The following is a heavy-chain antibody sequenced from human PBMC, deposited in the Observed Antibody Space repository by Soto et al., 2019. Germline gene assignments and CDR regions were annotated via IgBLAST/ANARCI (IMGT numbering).Heavy chain of an antibody. D-gene: IGHD5-18*01. Sequence: QAGGSLRLSCAASGFTFTSYAMSWVRQAPGKGLEWVSTISGSGGSTYYADSVKGRFTISRDNSKNTLYVLMNSLRAEDTAVYYCARGLRVYSSNFDYWGQGTLVTVSS. CDR1: GFTFTSYA. V-gene: IGHV3-23*01. J-gene: IGHJ4*02. CDR2: ISGSGGST. CDR3: ARGLRVYSSNFDY.